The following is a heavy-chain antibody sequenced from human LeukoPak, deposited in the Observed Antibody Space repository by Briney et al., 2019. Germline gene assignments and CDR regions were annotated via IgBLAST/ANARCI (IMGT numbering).Heavy chain of an antibody. Sequence: GGSLRLSCAASGFNFRDYHMSWIRQAPGKGLEWVAYIVGSSSYTNYADSVEGRFTISRDNAKNSLYLQMNSLRAEDTAVYYCARGDYGGDYFDSWGQGTLVTVSS. CDR2: IVGSSSYT. J-gene: IGHJ4*02. V-gene: IGHV3-11*05. D-gene: IGHD4-23*01. CDR1: GFNFRDYH. CDR3: ARGDYGGDYFDS.